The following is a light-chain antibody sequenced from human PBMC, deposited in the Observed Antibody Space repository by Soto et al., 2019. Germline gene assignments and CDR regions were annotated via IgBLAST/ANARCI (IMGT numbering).Light chain of an antibody. V-gene: IGKV3-20*01. CDR3: QQYGRSPFT. Sequence: EIVLTQSPGTLSLSPGERATLSCRASQSVSSNSLAWYQQRPGQAPRVVIYGASTRATGIPERFSGSGSGTDFTLTISSLEPEDFAVYYCQQYGRSPFTFVPGTKVDIK. CDR1: QSVSSNS. J-gene: IGKJ3*01. CDR2: GAS.